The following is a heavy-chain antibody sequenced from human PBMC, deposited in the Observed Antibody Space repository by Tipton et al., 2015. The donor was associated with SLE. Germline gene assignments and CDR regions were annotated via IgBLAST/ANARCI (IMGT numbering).Heavy chain of an antibody. J-gene: IGHJ6*03. CDR1: GFGFEDYA. CDR3: AREGPSWYYYQYMDV. D-gene: IGHD2-15*01. CDR2: INWNGDST. V-gene: IGHV3-20*04. Sequence: SLRLSCAASGFGFEDYAMRWVRQAPGRGLEWVAGINWNGDSTGYADSVEGRFTISRDNAKNILYLQMNSLRGEDTALYYCAREGPSWYYYQYMDVWGKGTTVTVSS.